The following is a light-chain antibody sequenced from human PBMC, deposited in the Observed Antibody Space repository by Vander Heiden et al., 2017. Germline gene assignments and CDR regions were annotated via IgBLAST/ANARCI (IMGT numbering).Light chain of an antibody. CDR2: QDS. V-gene: IGLV3-1*01. CDR3: QAWDSSTAV. J-gene: IGLJ2*01. CDR1: KLGDEY. Sequence: SYEFTQPPSVSVSPGQTASITCSGDKLGDEYACWYQQKPGQSPVLVIYQDSKRPSGIPERFSGSNSGNTATMTISGTQAMDEADYYCQAWDSSTAVFGGGTKLTVL.